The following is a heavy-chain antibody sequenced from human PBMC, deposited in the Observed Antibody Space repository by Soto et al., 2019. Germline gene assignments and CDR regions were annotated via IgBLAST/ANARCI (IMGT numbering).Heavy chain of an antibody. CDR3: AAHAETGGYGAFDI. D-gene: IGHD3-16*01. CDR2: TFRKGDT. V-gene: IGHV4-4*02. CDR1: GGPVNDKRW. Sequence: NPSETLSLTCGLSGGPVNDKRWWTWFRQTPGQGLEWIGETFRKGDTNYNAFLKSRVSIYIDKSRNQVSLILTSVTAADTAVYYCAAHAETGGYGAFDIWGQGTVVTV. J-gene: IGHJ3*02.